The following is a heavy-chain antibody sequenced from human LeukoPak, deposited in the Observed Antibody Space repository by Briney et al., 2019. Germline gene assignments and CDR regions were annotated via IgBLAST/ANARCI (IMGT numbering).Heavy chain of an antibody. J-gene: IGHJ4*02. D-gene: IGHD3-10*01. CDR2: ISSSNNTK. Sequence: PGGSLRLSCAASGFTFSSHSMNWVRQAPGKGLEWVSHISSSNNTKYYADSVKGRFTISRDNAKNSLYLQMNSLRDEDTAVYFCAGGDGWFGELLSFDYWGQGTLVTVSS. CDR1: GFTFSSHS. V-gene: IGHV3-48*02. CDR3: AGGDGWFGELLSFDY.